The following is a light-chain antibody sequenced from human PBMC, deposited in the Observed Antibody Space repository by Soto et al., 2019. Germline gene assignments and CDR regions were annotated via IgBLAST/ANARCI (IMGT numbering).Light chain of an antibody. V-gene: IGLV1-40*01. Sequence: QSVLTQPPSVSGAPGQRVTISCTGNSSSIGAGYDVHWYQQLPGTAPKLLIYGNNNRPSGVPDRFSGSKSGTSASLAITGLQAEDEADYYCQSYDSSLSGVVFGGGSKVTVL. J-gene: IGLJ2*01. CDR2: GNN. CDR1: SSSIGAGYD. CDR3: QSYDSSLSGVV.